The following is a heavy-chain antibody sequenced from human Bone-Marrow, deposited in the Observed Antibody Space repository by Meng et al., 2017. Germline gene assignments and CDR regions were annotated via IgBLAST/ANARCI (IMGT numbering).Heavy chain of an antibody. CDR1: GFTFSGSA. D-gene: IGHD2-21*02. CDR3: ISQYCGADCQWPDY. CDR2: IRSKANSYAT. J-gene: IGHJ4*02. Sequence: GESLKISCAASGFTFSGSAMHWVRQASGKGLEWVGRIRSKANSYATAYAASVKGRFTISRDDSKNTAYLQMNSLKTEDTAVYYCISQYCGADCQWPDYWGQGTLVTVSS. V-gene: IGHV3-73*01.